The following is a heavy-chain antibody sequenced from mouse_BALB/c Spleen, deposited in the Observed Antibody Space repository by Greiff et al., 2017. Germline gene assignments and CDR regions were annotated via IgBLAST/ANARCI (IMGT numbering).Heavy chain of an antibody. V-gene: IGHV5-6-4*01. CDR1: GFTFSSYT. J-gene: IGHJ4*01. D-gene: IGHD2-2*01. CDR2: ISSGGSYT. CDR3: TRDYGYEDAMDY. Sequence: DVQLVESGGGLVKPGGSLKLSCAASGFTFSSYTMSWVRQTPEKRLEWVATISSGGSYTYYPDSVKGRFTISRDNAKNTLYLQMSSLKSEDTAMYYCTRDYGYEDAMDYWGQGTSVTVSS.